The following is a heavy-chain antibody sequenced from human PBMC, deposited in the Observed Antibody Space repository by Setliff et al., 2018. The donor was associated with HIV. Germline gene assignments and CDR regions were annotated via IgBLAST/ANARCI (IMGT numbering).Heavy chain of an antibody. CDR3: ARGSPIVWFGDFLYPEIDY. Sequence: SVKVSCKASGDTFSTFAIIWVRQAPGQGLEWMGGIIPKSNTPDYAQIFKGRLTITEDESTSTAHMELVGLTSEDPAVYYCARGSPIVWFGDFLYPEIDYWGQGSLVTVSS. V-gene: IGHV1-69*13. J-gene: IGHJ4*02. CDR2: IIPKSNTP. CDR1: GDTFSTFA. D-gene: IGHD3-10*01.